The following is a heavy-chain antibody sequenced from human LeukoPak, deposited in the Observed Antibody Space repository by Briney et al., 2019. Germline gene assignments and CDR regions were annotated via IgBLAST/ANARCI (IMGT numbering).Heavy chain of an antibody. CDR3: ASLTVEGAFDI. J-gene: IGHJ3*02. D-gene: IGHD1-14*01. CDR1: GFTLSSNY. V-gene: IGHV3-53*01. CDR2: IYSGGST. Sequence: GGSLRLSCAASGFTLSSNYMSWVRQAPGKGLEWISVIYSGGSTYYADSVKGRFTISRDNSKNTLYLQMNSLRAEDTAVYYCASLTVEGAFDIWGQGTMVTVSS.